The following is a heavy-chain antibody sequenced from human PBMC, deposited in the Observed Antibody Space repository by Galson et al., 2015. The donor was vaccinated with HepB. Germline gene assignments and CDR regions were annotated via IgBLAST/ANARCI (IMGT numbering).Heavy chain of an antibody. J-gene: IGHJ4*02. CDR1: GFTFSSYA. D-gene: IGHD2-15*01. V-gene: IGHV3-30-3*01. CDR2: VSFDGINK. Sequence: SLRLSCAASGFTFSSYAMHWVRQAPGKGLEWVAVVSFDGINKFYADSVKGRFTISRDQSKNTLYLQMNSLRPEDTALYYCAKDLWGSGGSCYPDYWGRGTPVSVSS. CDR3: AKDLWGSGGSCYPDY.